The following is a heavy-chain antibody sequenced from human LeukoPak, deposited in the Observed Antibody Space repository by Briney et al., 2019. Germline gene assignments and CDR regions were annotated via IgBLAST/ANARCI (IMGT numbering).Heavy chain of an antibody. CDR3: ARSRYSGNFVFDY. CDR1: GFTFGGYN. V-gene: IGHV3-23*01. J-gene: IGHJ4*02. CDR2: IKGSGGDT. Sequence: GGSLRLSCAASGFTFGGYNMNWIRQAPGKGPEWVSGIKGSGGDTYYADSVKGRFTISRDNSKNTLYLQMNSLRAEDTAVYYCARSRYSGNFVFDYWGQGTLVTVSS. D-gene: IGHD5-12*01.